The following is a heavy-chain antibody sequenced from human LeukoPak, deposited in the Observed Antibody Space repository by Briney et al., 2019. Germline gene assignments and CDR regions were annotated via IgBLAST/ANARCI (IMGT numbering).Heavy chain of an antibody. CDR2: IRYDGINK. D-gene: IGHD5-24*01. J-gene: IGHJ4*02. CDR1: GFMFSNYG. V-gene: IGHV3-30*02. CDR3: ARVGPRWLQFRDFDY. Sequence: GGSLRLSCAASGFMFSNYGMHWVRQAPGKGLESVAFIRYDGINKYYADSVKGRFTISRDNSKNTLYLQMNSLRAEDSAVYYCARVGPRWLQFRDFDYWGQGTLVTVSS.